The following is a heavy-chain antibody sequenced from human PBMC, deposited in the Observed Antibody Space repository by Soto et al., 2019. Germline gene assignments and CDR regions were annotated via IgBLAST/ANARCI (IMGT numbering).Heavy chain of an antibody. V-gene: IGHV1-18*04. D-gene: IGHD2-8*02. CDR1: GCTFTSHG. J-gene: IGHJ5*02. Sequence: AAVKVSCQATGCTFTSHGINWVRQAPGRGLELMGWMSAYNGDTKYEQKFQGRVTMTTDASSSTAYMELKSLSSDDTDGYFCARDPSNTGGNLIWFDPWGQGTQVTVSS. CDR2: MSAYNGDT. CDR3: ARDPSNTGGNLIWFDP.